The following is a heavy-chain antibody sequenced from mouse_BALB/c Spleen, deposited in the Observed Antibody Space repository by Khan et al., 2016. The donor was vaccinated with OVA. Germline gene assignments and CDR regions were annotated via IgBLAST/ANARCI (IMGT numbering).Heavy chain of an antibody. CDR1: GYTFTSYT. CDR3: VRDGAYHRNDGWFAY. J-gene: IGHJ3*01. Sequence: VQLQESGAELARPGASVKMSCKAFGYTFTSYTIHWIKLRPGQGLEWIGYINPSNGYTNYNQKFKDKATLTADKSSTTAYMELSSLTSDDSALYNCVRDGAYHRNDGWFAYWGQGTLVTVSA. V-gene: IGHV1-4*01. D-gene: IGHD2-14*01. CDR2: INPSNGYT.